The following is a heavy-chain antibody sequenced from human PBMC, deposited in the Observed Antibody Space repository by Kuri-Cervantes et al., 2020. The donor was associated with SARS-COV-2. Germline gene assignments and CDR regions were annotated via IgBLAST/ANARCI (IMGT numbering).Heavy chain of an antibody. J-gene: IGHJ4*02. CDR3: TTERWLVPVFDY. CDR1: GFTFSNAW. V-gene: IGHV3-15*01. CDR2: IKSKTDGGTT. D-gene: IGHD6-19*01. Sequence: ETLSPTCAASGFTFSNAWMSWVRQAPGKGLEWVGRIKSKTDGGTTDYAAPVKGRFTISRDDSKNTLYLQMNSLKTEDTAVYYCTTERWLVPVFDYWGQGTLVTVSS.